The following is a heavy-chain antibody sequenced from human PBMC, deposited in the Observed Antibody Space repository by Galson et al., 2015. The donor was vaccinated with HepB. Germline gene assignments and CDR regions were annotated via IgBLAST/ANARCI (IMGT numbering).Heavy chain of an antibody. CDR3: AKTADGHFYYYGMDV. J-gene: IGHJ6*02. CDR1: GFTFSHYG. CDR2: ISFDGGDK. V-gene: IGHV3-30*18. D-gene: IGHD5-24*01. Sequence: SLRLSCAASGFTFSHYGMHWVRQAPGKGLEWVAVISFDGGDKYYADSVRGRFTISRDSSKNTLYLQMNSLRSEDTAVYYCAKTADGHFYYYGMDVWGQGTTVTVS.